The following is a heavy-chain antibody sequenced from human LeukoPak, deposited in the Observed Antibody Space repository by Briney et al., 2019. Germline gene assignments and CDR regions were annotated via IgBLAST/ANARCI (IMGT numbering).Heavy chain of an antibody. CDR1: GGSFSGYY. D-gene: IGHD2-8*02. CDR2: ISYSGNT. Sequence: SETLSLTCAVYGGSFSGYYWSWIRQHPGKGLEWIGYISYSGNTYYSPSLKSRITISVDTSKNQFSLKLSSVTAADTAVYYCARIDTGGADCWGQGTMVTVSS. CDR3: ARIDTGGADC. V-gene: IGHV4-31*11. J-gene: IGHJ4*02.